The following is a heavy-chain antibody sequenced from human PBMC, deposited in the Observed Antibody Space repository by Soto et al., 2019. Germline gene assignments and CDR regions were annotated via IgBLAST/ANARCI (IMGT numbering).Heavy chain of an antibody. CDR1: GGTFSSYA. Sequence: SVKVSCKASGGTFSSYAISWVRQAPRQGLEWMGGIIPIFGTANYAQKFQGRVTITADESTSTAYMELSSLRSEDTAVYYCARASGDSSGYSYFDYWGQGTLVTVSS. V-gene: IGHV1-69*13. CDR3: ARASGDSSGYSYFDY. D-gene: IGHD3-22*01. J-gene: IGHJ4*02. CDR2: IIPIFGTA.